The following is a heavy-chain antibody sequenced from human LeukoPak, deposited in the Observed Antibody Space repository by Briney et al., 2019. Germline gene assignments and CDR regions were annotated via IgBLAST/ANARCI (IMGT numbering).Heavy chain of an antibody. D-gene: IGHD1-26*01. J-gene: IGHJ3*02. CDR2: MNPNSGNT. CDR1: GYTFTSYD. CDR3: ARARGSGSYWAFDI. V-gene: IGHV1-8*01. Sequence: ASVKVSCKASGYTFTSYDINWVRQATGQGLEWMGWMNPNSGNTGYAQKFQGRVTMTRDTSTSTVYMELSSLRSEDTAVYYCARARGSGSYWAFDIWGQGTMVTVSS.